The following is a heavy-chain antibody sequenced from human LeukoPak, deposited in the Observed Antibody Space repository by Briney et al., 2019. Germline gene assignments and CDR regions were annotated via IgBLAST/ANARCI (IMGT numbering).Heavy chain of an antibody. CDR2: INPNSGGT. D-gene: IGHD5-24*01. CDR1: GGTSSSYA. CDR3: ARDAKRWLQFRSHAFDI. J-gene: IGHJ3*02. Sequence: GASVKVSCKASGGTSSSYAISWVRQAPGQGLEWMGWINPNSGGTNYAQKFQGRVTMTRDTSISTAYMELSRLRSDDTAVYYCARDAKRWLQFRSHAFDIWGQGTMVTVSS. V-gene: IGHV1-2*02.